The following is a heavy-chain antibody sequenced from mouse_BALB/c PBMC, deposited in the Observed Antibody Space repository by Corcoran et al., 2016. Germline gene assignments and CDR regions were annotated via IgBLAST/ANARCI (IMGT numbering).Heavy chain of an antibody. V-gene: IGHV14-3*02. CDR2: IDPANGNT. D-gene: IGHD2-14*01. CDR1: GFNIKDTY. Sequence: EVQLQQSGAELVKPGASVKLSCTASGFNIKDTYMHWVKQRPEQGLEWIGRIDPANGNTKYDPKYQGKATITEDTSSNTAYLQLSSLTSEDTAVYYCAYDRYGYAMDYWGQGTSVTVSS. J-gene: IGHJ4*01. CDR3: AYDRYGYAMDY.